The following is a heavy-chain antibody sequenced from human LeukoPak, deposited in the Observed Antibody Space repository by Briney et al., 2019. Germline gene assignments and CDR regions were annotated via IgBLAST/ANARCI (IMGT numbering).Heavy chain of an antibody. V-gene: IGHV3-20*04. D-gene: IGHD5-18*01. J-gene: IGHJ4*02. CDR3: ARVRSGYSHENYFDY. Sequence: GGSLRLSCAASGFTFDDYGMSWVRQAPGKGLEWVSGINWNGGRTGYADSVKGRLTISRDNAKNSLYLQMNSLRAEDTAVYSCARVRSGYSHENYFDYWGQGTLVTVS. CDR1: GFTFDDYG. CDR2: INWNGGRT.